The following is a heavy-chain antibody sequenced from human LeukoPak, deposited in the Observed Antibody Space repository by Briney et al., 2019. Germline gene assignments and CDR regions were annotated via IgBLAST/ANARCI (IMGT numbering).Heavy chain of an antibody. V-gene: IGHV4-34*01. CDR1: GGSFSGYY. D-gene: IGHD2-2*01. CDR2: INHSGST. Sequence: SETLSLTCAVYGGSFSGYYWSWIRQPPGKGLEWIGEINHSGSTNYNPPLKSRVTIPVDTSKNQFSLKLSSVTAADTAVYYCARDNIVVVPAAMFTYYYYGMDVWGQGTTVTVSS. CDR3: ARDNIVVVPAAMFTYYYYGMDV. J-gene: IGHJ6*02.